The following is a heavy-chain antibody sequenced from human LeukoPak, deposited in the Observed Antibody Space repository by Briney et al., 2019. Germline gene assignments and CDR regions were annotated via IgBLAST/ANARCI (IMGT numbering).Heavy chain of an antibody. CDR1: GGSISSGDYY. Sequence: PSETLSLTCTVSGGSISSGDYYWSWIRQPPGKGLEWIGYIYYSGSTNYNPSLKSRVTISVDTSKNQFSLKLSSVTAADTAVYYCARHAYDSSGYSSLNYFDYWGQGTLVTVSS. D-gene: IGHD3-22*01. CDR3: ARHAYDSSGYSSLNYFDY. V-gene: IGHV4-61*08. CDR2: IYYSGST. J-gene: IGHJ4*02.